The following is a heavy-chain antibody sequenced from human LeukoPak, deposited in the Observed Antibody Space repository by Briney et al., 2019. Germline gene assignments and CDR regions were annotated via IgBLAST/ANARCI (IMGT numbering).Heavy chain of an antibody. Sequence: PSETLSLTCAVYGGSFSGYYWSWIRQPPGKGLEWIGEINHSGSTNYNPSLKSRVTISVDTSKNQFSLKLSSVTAADTAVYYCARARQGFGYWGQGTLVTVSS. CDR1: GGSFSGYY. CDR2: INHSGST. J-gene: IGHJ4*02. CDR3: ARARQGFGY. V-gene: IGHV4-34*01.